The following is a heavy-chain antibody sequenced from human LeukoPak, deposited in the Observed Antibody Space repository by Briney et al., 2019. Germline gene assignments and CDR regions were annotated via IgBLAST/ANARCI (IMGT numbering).Heavy chain of an antibody. CDR3: AAYPPSARDLRDSNYYYIAV. CDR1: GGTFSSYA. J-gene: IGHJ6*03. CDR2: IIPIFGTA. Sequence: GSSVTVSCKASGGTFSSYAISWVRQAPGQGLEWMGGIIPIFGTANYAQKFQGRVTITTDESTSTAYMELSSLRSEDTAVYYCAAYPPSARDLRDSNYYYIAVWGRGTTVTVSS. V-gene: IGHV1-69*05. D-gene: IGHD2-21*01.